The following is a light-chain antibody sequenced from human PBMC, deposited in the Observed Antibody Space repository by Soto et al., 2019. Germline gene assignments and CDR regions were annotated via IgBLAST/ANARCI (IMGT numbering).Light chain of an antibody. CDR1: SSNIGSNY. CDR2: DNF. J-gene: IGLJ3*02. V-gene: IGLV1-51*01. CDR3: GTWESSRNWV. Sequence: QSVLTQSPSVSAAPGQPVPISCSGTSSNIGSNYVSWYQLLPETAPKLLIYDNFKRPSGIPDRFSGSKSGTSATLVITGLQTGDEADYYCGTWESSRNWVFGGGTKLTVL.